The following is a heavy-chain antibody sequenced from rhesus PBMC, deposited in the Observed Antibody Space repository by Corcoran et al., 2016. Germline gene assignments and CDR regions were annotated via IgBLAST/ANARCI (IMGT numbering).Heavy chain of an antibody. CDR1: GYSLSSGDG. V-gene: IGHV4-127*01. CDR2: IGVSSGST. J-gene: IGHJ4*01. Sequence: QVQLQESGPGLVKPSETLSLTRAVPGYSLSSGDGWGWIRRPPRKGLEWIGYIGVSSGSTNYNPSLKSLVTISKDTSKTQFSLKLSSVTAADTAVYYCARDSGSFDYWGQGVLVTVSS. D-gene: IGHD3-16*01. CDR3: ARDSGSFDY.